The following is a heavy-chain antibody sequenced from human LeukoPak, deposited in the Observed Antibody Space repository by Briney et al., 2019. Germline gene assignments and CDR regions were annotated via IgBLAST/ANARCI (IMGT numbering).Heavy chain of an antibody. CDR2: ISYDGSNK. D-gene: IGHD3-10*01. CDR1: GFTFSSYA. Sequence: GGSLRLSCAASGFTFSSYAMHWVRQAPGKGLEWVAVISYDGSNKYYADSVKDRFTISRDNSKNTLYLQMNSLRAEDTAVYYCAREGSYGDRPAQFDYWGQGTLVTVSS. CDR3: AREGSYGDRPAQFDY. V-gene: IGHV3-30-3*01. J-gene: IGHJ4*02.